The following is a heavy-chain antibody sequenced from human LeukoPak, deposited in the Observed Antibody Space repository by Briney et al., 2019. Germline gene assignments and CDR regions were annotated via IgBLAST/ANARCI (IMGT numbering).Heavy chain of an antibody. D-gene: IGHD6-13*01. J-gene: IGHJ4*02. CDR1: GFTFSSYA. V-gene: IGHV3-23*01. Sequence: GGSLRLSCAASGFTFSSYAMSWVRQAPGKGLEWVSATSGSGGSTYCADSVKGRFTISRDNSKNTLYLQMNSLRAEDTAVYYCAKDLGSSSWYNYWGQGTLVTVSS. CDR3: AKDLGSSSWYNY. CDR2: TSGSGGST.